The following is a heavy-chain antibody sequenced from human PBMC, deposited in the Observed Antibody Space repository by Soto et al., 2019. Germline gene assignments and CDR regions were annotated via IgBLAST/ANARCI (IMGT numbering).Heavy chain of an antibody. V-gene: IGHV3-23*01. Sequence: GGSLRLSCAASGFTFSSYAMSWVRQAPGKGLEWVSAISGSGGSTYYADSVKGRFTISRDNSKNTLYLQMNSLRAEDTAVYYCAKDREYYCSGGSCYSTSQGPYGMDVWGQGTTVTVSS. D-gene: IGHD2-15*01. CDR2: ISGSGGST. CDR3: AKDREYYCSGGSCYSTSQGPYGMDV. J-gene: IGHJ6*02. CDR1: GFTFSSYA.